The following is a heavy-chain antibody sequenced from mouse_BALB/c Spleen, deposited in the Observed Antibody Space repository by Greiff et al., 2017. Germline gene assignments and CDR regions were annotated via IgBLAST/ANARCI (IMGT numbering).Heavy chain of an antibody. CDR2: IYPGNSDT. J-gene: IGHJ3*01. Sequence: EVKLQQSGTVLARPGASVKMSCKASGYSFTSYWMHWVKQRPGQGLEWIGAIYPGNSDTSYNQKFKGKAKLTAVTSASTAYMELSSLTNEDSAVYYCTNLYGNYAWFAYWGQGTLVTVSA. CDR1: GYSFTSYW. D-gene: IGHD2-1*01. CDR3: TNLYGNYAWFAY. V-gene: IGHV1-5*01.